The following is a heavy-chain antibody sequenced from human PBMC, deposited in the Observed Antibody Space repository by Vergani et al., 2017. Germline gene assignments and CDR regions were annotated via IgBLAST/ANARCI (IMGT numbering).Heavy chain of an antibody. Sequence: QVQLQESGPGLVKPSETLSLTCTVSGGSISSYYWSWIRQPPGKGLEWIGYIYYSGSTNYNPSLKSRVTISVDTSKNQFSLKLGSVTAADTAVYYCAVSVGGWFDPWGQGTLVTVSS. CDR3: AVSVGGWFDP. J-gene: IGHJ5*02. V-gene: IGHV4-59*01. CDR2: IYYSGST. CDR1: GGSISSYY. D-gene: IGHD3-16*01.